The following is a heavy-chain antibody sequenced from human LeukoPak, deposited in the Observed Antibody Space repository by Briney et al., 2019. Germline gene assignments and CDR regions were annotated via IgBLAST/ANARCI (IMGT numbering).Heavy chain of an antibody. CDR2: IYIGRGT. CDR3: AREPDY. J-gene: IGHJ4*02. CDR1: GGSISGFY. V-gene: IGHV4-4*07. Sequence: SETLSLTCTVSGGSISGFYWSWIRQTAGKGLEWIGRIYIGRGTNYNPSLESRVTMSADTSKNQFSLRLTSVTAADTAVYYCAREPDYWGQGTLVTVSS.